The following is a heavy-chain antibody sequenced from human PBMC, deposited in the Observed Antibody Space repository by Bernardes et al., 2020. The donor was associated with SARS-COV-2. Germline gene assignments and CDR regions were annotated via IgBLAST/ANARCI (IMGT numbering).Heavy chain of an antibody. CDR3: AHYSSVLLWRYRAFDI. J-gene: IGHJ3*02. V-gene: IGHV2-5*02. CDR2: IYWDDDK. CDR1: LFSLSPSGVG. Sequence: SGTTPLKSTQTLTLSCTFSLFSLSPSGVGVGWIRQPPGKALEWLALIYWDDDKRYSPSLKSRLTITKDTSKNQVVLTMTNMDPVDTATYYCAHYSSVLLWRYRAFDIWGQGTMVTVSS. D-gene: IGHD3-10*01.